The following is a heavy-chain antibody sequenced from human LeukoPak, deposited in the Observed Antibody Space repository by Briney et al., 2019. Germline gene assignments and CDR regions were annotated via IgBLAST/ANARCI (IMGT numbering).Heavy chain of an antibody. CDR1: GYTFTSYD. D-gene: IGHD3-22*01. CDR2: MNSNSGHT. CDR3: ARERSSLVDDSTPFDP. J-gene: IGHJ5*02. V-gene: IGHV1-8*01. Sequence: GASVKVSCKASGYTFTSYDINWVRQATGQGLGWMGWMNSNSGHTGYAQKFQGRVSMTRNTSISTAYMELSSLRFEDTAVYYCARERSSLVDDSTPFDPWGQGTLVTVSS.